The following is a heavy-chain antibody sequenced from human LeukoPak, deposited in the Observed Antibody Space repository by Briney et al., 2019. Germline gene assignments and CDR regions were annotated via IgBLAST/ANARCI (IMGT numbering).Heavy chain of an antibody. CDR1: GFTFSSYA. D-gene: IGHD5-18*01. J-gene: IGHJ4*02. V-gene: IGHV3-23*01. CDR3: AKVGGYSYGYPTSYFDY. Sequence: GGSLRLSCAASGFTFSSYAMSWVRQAPGKGLERVSAICGSGGSTYYADSVKGRFTISRDNSKNTLYLQMNSLRAEDTAVYYCAKVGGYSYGYPTSYFDYWGQGTLVTVSS. CDR2: ICGSGGST.